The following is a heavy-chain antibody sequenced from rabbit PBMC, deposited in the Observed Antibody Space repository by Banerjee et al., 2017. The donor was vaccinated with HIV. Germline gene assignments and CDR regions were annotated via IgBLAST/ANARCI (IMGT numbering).Heavy chain of an antibody. D-gene: IGHD2-1*01. CDR2: IDTVDVST. J-gene: IGHJ4*01. V-gene: IGHV1S45*01. Sequence: QLVESGGGLVKPGASLTLTCKASGLDFISSYWICWVRQAPGKGLEWIGCIDTVDVSTYFASWVNGRFTISKTSSTTVTLQMTSLTAADTATYFCARDGYGGYGDFNLWGQGTLVTVS. CDR3: ARDGYGGYGDFNL. CDR1: GLDFISSYW.